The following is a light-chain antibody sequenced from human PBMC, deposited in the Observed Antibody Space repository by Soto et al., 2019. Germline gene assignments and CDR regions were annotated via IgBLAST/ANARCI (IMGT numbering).Light chain of an antibody. Sequence: IVMTLSPPTLSLSPGETATISRRASPNFNTDLAWYQQNPGXAPRLLIRDASTMATGIPARFSDSGPRTEXNITXXSLQSEEFAVSFCLQYKSRPPRPCGQGTKVDIK. CDR2: DAS. V-gene: IGKV3-15*01. CDR3: LQYKSRPPRP. J-gene: IGKJ1*01. CDR1: PNFNTD.